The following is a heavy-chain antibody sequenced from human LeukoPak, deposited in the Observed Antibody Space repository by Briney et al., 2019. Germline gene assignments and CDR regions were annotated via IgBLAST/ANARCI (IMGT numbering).Heavy chain of an antibody. CDR3: ARRLRPNYYDSSGPLDP. V-gene: IGHV6-1*01. J-gene: IGHJ5*02. CDR2: TFYRSKWYY. Sequence: SQTLSLTCAISGDSVSSNDASWNWIRQSPSRGLEWLGRTFYRSKWYYDYEASLKSRITINPDTSKNQFSLKLSSVTAADTAVYYCARRLRPNYYDSSGPLDPWGQGTLVTVSS. CDR1: GDSVSSNDAS. D-gene: IGHD3-22*01.